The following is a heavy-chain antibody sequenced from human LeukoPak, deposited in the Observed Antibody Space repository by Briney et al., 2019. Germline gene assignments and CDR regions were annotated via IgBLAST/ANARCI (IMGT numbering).Heavy chain of an antibody. CDR3: ARDRVAVAGPDNYSDY. V-gene: IGHV1-2*02. J-gene: IGHJ4*02. CDR2: INPNSGGT. Sequence: GASVKVSCKASGYTFTGYYMHWVRQAPGQGLEWMGWINPNSGGTNYAQKFQGRVTMTRDASISTAYIELSRLRSDDTAVYYCARDRVAVAGPDNYSDYWGQGTLVTVSS. CDR1: GYTFTGYY. D-gene: IGHD6-19*01.